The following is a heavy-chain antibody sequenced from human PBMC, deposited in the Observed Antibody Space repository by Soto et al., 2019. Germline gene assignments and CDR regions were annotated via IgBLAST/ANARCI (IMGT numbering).Heavy chain of an antibody. J-gene: IGHJ4*02. Sequence: QVQLRVSGPGLVKPSATVSLSCTVSSGSTNSFYWSWIRQPPGTGVQWLGYFFYTGSTNHNPSLKRSVTISLDMSSNQLSLRLSSVTAADTAMYYCARSIDGYNLNTIDQWGQGLLVSVSS. D-gene: IGHD5-12*01. V-gene: IGHV4-59*01. CDR1: SGSTNSFY. CDR2: FFYTGST. CDR3: ARSIDGYNLNTIDQ.